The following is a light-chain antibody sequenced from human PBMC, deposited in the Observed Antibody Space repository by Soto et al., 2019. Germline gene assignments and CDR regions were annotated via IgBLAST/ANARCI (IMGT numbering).Light chain of an antibody. CDR3: QQYQSWPLT. V-gene: IGKV3-15*01. CDR1: PSVPNY. J-gene: IGKJ4*01. CDR2: GAS. Sequence: EIVMTQSPATLSMSPGGRATLSCRASPSVPNYVAWYQQKPGQDPRLLIYGASARATGIPARFSGSGSETEFTLTISSLQSEDFAVYYCQQYQSWPLTFGGGTKVDIK.